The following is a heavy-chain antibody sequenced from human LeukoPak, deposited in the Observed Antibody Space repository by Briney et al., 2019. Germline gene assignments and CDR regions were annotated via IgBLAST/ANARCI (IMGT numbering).Heavy chain of an antibody. V-gene: IGHV4-39*01. CDR1: GGSISSSSYY. CDR2: IYYSGSA. D-gene: IGHD6-13*01. CDR3: AGPGYGSNWPFDY. J-gene: IGHJ4*02. Sequence: PSETLSLTCPVSGGSISSSSYYWGWIRQPPGKGLEWLGSIYYSGSAYYDPSLKSRVTISVDTSKNQFSLKLSSVTAADTAVYYCAGPGYGSNWPFDYWGQGSLVTVSS.